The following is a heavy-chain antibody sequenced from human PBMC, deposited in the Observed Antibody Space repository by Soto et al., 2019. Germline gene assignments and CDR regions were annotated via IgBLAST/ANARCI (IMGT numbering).Heavy chain of an antibody. V-gene: IGHV5-51*01. D-gene: IGHD3-22*01. Sequence: LGESLKISCKASGYSFTSYWIAWVRQMPGKGLEWMGIIYPGDSDTRYSPSFQGQVTISADESISTAYLQWSSLKASDTAMYYCARARAYYYDSSGFNPYFDYWGQGTLVTVSS. CDR3: ARARAYYYDSSGFNPYFDY. J-gene: IGHJ4*02. CDR1: GYSFTSYW. CDR2: IYPGDSDT.